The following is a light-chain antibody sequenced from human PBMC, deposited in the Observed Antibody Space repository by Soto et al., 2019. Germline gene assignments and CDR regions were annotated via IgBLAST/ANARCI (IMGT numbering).Light chain of an antibody. V-gene: IGKV3-15*01. J-gene: IGKJ4*01. CDR2: GAS. Sequence: EIVMTQSPATLSVSPGGRATLSCRASQSVSSNLAWYQQKPGQAPRLLIYGASTRATGFPARFSGSGSGTEFTLTISSLHSEYFAVYYCQQYKNWPFTFGGGTRVEIK. CDR1: QSVSSN. CDR3: QQYKNWPFT.